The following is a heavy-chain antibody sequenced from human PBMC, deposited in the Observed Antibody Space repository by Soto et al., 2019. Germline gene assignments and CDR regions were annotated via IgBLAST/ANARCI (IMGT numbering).Heavy chain of an antibody. V-gene: IGHV4-59*01. Sequence: SETLSLTCTVSGGSISSYYWSWIRQPPGKGLEGIGYIYYSGSTNDNPSLKSRVTISVDTSRNQFSLKLSAETAAYTAVYYCARGTTVTTFGVYWGQGTLVTVSS. CDR3: ARGTTVTTFGVY. D-gene: IGHD4-17*01. CDR2: IYYSGST. J-gene: IGHJ4*02. CDR1: GGSISSYY.